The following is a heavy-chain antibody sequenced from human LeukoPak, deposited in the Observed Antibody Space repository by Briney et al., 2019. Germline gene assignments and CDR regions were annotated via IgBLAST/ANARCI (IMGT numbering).Heavy chain of an antibody. CDR2: IYHSGST. D-gene: IGHD2-2*01. J-gene: IGHJ2*01. CDR3: ASDPDYDSSTCPEDFDL. CDR1: GYSISSGYY. V-gene: IGHV4-38-2*02. Sequence: SETLSLTCTVSGYSISSGYYWGWIRQPPGKGLEWIGNIYHSGSTYYNPSLKSRVTISVDTSKNQFSLKLSSVTAADTAVYYCASDPDYDSSTCPEDFDLWGHGTLVTVSS.